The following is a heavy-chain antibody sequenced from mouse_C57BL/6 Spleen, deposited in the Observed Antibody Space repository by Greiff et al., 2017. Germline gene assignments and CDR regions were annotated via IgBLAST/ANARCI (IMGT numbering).Heavy chain of an antibody. Sequence: VQLQQSGPELVKPGASVKISCKASGYAFSSSWMNWVKQRPGKGLEWIGRIYPGDGGTNYNGKFKGKATLTADKSSSTAYMQLSSLTSEDSAVYFCARGIYSNYIDYWGQGTTLTVSS. V-gene: IGHV1-82*01. J-gene: IGHJ2*01. D-gene: IGHD2-5*01. CDR2: IYPGDGGT. CDR1: GYAFSSSW. CDR3: ARGIYSNYIDY.